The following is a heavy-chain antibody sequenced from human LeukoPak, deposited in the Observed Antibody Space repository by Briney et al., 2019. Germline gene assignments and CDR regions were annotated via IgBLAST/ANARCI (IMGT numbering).Heavy chain of an antibody. D-gene: IGHD1-14*01. CDR2: IYYSGST. J-gene: IGHJ3*02. Sequence: PSETLSLTCTVSGGSISSYYWSWIRQPPGKGLEWIGYIYYSGSTNYNPSLKSRVTISVDMSKNQFTLKLSSVTAADTAVYYCARYDRAAFDIWGQGTMVTVSS. CDR3: ARYDRAAFDI. V-gene: IGHV4-59*12. CDR1: GGSISSYY.